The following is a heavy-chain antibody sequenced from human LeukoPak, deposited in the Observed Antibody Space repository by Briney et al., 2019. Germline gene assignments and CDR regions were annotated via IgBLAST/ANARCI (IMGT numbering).Heavy chain of an antibody. CDR2: ISSSGSTI. CDR3: ARDPIEDGRFDP. Sequence: PGGSLRLSCAASGFTFSSYEMNWVRQAPGKGLEWVSYISSSGSTIYYADSVKGRFTISRDNAKHSLYLQMNSLRAEDTAVYYCARDPIEDGRFDPGGQGTRVTVSS. D-gene: IGHD5-24*01. J-gene: IGHJ5*02. V-gene: IGHV3-48*03. CDR1: GFTFSSYE.